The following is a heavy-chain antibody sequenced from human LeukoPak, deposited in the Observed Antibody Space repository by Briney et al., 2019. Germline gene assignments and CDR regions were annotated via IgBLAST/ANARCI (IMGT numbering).Heavy chain of an antibody. Sequence: ESGPALVKPTQTLTLTCTFSGFSLSTSGMCVSWIRRPPGKALEWLALIDWDDDKYYSTSLKTRLTISKDTSKNQVVLTMTNMDPVDTATYYCARITYDLMRRNYNGMDVWGKGTTVTVSS. J-gene: IGHJ6*04. CDR3: ARITYDLMRRNYNGMDV. D-gene: IGHD3-3*01. V-gene: IGHV2-70*01. CDR1: GFSLSTSGMC. CDR2: IDWDDDK.